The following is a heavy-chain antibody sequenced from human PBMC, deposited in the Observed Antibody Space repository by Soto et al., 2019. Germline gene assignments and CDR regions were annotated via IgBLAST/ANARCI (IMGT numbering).Heavy chain of an antibody. V-gene: IGHV4-39*01. D-gene: IGHD1-26*01. CDR3: ARLVAREGATLDY. CDR2: IYYSGST. CDR1: GGSISSSSYY. J-gene: IGHJ4*02. Sequence: SETLSLTCTVSGGSISSSSYYWGWIRQPPGKGLEWIGSIYYSGSTYYNPSLKSRVTISVDTSKNQFSLRLSSVTAADTAVYYCARLVAREGATLDYWGQGTLVTVSS.